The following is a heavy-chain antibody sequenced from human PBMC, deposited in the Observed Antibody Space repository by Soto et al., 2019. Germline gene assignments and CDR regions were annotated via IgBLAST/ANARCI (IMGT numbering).Heavy chain of an antibody. CDR1: GFTFSTYV. V-gene: IGHV3-23*01. CDR3: AKVPAPYRYYFDY. Sequence: VGSRRLSCAASGFTFSTYVMAWVRQAPGKGLEWVSMISDSGDTTYYADSVKGRFTISRDNSKNTVYLQMTSLTAEDTGIYFCAKVPAPYRYYFDYWGQGTLVTVSS. CDR2: ISDSGDTT. J-gene: IGHJ4*02. D-gene: IGHD3-16*02.